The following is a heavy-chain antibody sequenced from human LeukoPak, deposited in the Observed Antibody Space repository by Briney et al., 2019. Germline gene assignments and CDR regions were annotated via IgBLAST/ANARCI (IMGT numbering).Heavy chain of an antibody. CDR1: GGSISSSSYY. V-gene: IGHV4-61*02. J-gene: IGHJ5*02. D-gene: IGHD6-6*01. CDR3: ASAIEYSSSFWWFDP. CDR2: IYTSGST. Sequence: SETLSLTCTVSGGSISSSSYYWSWIRQPAGKGLEWIGRIYTSGSTNYNPSLKSRVTMSVDTSKNQFSLKLSSVTAADTAVYYCASAIEYSSSFWWFDPWGQGTLVTVSS.